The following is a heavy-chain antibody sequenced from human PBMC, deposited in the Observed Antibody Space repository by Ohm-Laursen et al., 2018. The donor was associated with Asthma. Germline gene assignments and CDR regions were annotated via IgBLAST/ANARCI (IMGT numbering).Heavy chain of an antibody. D-gene: IGHD2-15*01. J-gene: IGHJ6*02. Sequence: SLRLSCAASGFTFSSYGMHWVRQAPGKGLEWVAVISYDGSNKYYADSVKGRFTISRDNSKNTLYLQMNSLRAEDTAVYYCARDSTTRYCSGGSCYSSYYYYGMDVWGQGTTVTVSS. CDR2: ISYDGSNK. V-gene: IGHV3-30*03. CDR1: GFTFSSYG. CDR3: ARDSTTRYCSGGSCYSSYYYYGMDV.